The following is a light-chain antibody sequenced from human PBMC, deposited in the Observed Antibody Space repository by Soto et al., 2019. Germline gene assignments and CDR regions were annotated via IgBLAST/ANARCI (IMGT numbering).Light chain of an antibody. CDR3: SSYTSSSTYV. V-gene: IGLV2-14*01. Sequence: QSAMTQPASVFGSPGQSITISCTGTSRDVGGYNYVSWYQQHPGKAPKLMIYDVSNRPSGVSNRFSGSKSGNTASLTISGLQAEDEADYYCSSYTSSSTYVFGTGT. CDR2: DVS. CDR1: SRDVGGYNY. J-gene: IGLJ1*01.